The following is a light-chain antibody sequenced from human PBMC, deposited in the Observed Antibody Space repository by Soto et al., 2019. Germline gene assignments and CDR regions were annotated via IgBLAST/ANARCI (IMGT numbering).Light chain of an antibody. CDR1: SGHSSYA. CDR2: LNSDGSH. CDR3: QTWGTGIHV. Sequence: QAVLTQSPSASASLGASVKLTCTLSSGHSSYAIAWHQQQPEKGPRYLMKLNSDGSHSKGDGIPDRFSGSSSGAERYLIISSLQPEDEADYYCQTWGTGIHVLGTGTKLTVL. J-gene: IGLJ1*01. V-gene: IGLV4-69*01.